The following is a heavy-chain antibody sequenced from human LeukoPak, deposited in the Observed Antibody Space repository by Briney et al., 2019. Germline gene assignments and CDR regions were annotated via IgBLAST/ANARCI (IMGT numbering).Heavy chain of an antibody. D-gene: IGHD3-9*01. J-gene: IGHJ5*02. V-gene: IGHV4-39*01. CDR1: GGSTGSSSYY. CDR2: ICYSGST. Sequence: SETLSLTCTVSGGSTGSSSYYWGWIRQPPGKGLEWIGSICYSGSTYYNPSLKSRVTISVDTSKNQFSLKLSSVTAADTAVYYCARTYDILTGYPRGGFDPWGQGTLVTVSS. CDR3: ARTYDILTGYPRGGFDP.